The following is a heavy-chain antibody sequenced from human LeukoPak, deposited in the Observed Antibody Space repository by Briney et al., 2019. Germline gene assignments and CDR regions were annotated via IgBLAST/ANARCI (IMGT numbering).Heavy chain of an antibody. CDR2: IYTSGST. V-gene: IGHV4-4*07. Sequence: SETLSLTCTVSGGSISSYYWSWIRQPAGKGLEWIGRIYTSGSTNYNPSLKSRVTMSVDTSKNQFSLKLSSVTAADTAVYYCARGAVATAYYYYYGMDVWGQGTTVTVSS. D-gene: IGHD5-12*01. J-gene: IGHJ6*02. CDR3: ARGAVATAYYYYYGMDV. CDR1: GGSISSYY.